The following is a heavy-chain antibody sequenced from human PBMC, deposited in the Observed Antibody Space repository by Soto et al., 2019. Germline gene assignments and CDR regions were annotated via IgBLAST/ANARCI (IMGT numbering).Heavy chain of an antibody. Sequence: SDTLSLTCAVYGGSFSGYYWSWIRQPPGKGLEWIGEINHSGSTNYNPSLKSRVTISVDTSKNQFSLKLSSVTAADTAVYYCARGLARYDFHVWGKGTTVTVSS. D-gene: IGHD3-3*01. CDR3: ARGLARYDFHV. J-gene: IGHJ6*04. CDR1: GGSFSGYY. CDR2: INHSGST. V-gene: IGHV4-34*01.